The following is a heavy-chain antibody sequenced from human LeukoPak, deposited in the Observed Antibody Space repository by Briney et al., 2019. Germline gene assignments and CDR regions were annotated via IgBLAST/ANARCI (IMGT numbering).Heavy chain of an antibody. Sequence: SETLSLTCTVSGGSISSYYRSWIRQPAGKGLEWIRRIYTSGTTHYNPSLKSRVTISVDTSKNQFSLKLSSVTAADTAVYYCARGLRGSIAAAASGYWGQGTLVTVSS. CDR1: GGSISSYY. CDR2: IYTSGTT. D-gene: IGHD6-13*01. V-gene: IGHV4-4*07. CDR3: ARGLRGSIAAAASGY. J-gene: IGHJ4*02.